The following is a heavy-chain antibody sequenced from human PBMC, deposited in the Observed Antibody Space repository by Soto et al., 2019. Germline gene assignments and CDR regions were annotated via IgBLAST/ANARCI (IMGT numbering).Heavy chain of an antibody. CDR1: GYTFTSYD. CDR3: ARSISDDFWSGYYYDYYGMDV. D-gene: IGHD3-3*01. V-gene: IGHV1-8*01. Sequence: QVQLVQSGAEVKKPGASVKVSCKASGYTFTSYDINWVRQATGQGLEWMGWMNPNSGNTGYAQKFQGRVTMTRNTSISTAYMELSSLRSEDTAVYYCARSISDDFWSGYYYDYYGMDVWGQGTTVTVSS. CDR2: MNPNSGNT. J-gene: IGHJ6*02.